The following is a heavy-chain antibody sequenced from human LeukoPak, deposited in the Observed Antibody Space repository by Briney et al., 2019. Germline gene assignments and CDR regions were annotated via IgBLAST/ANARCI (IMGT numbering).Heavy chain of an antibody. J-gene: IGHJ3*02. Sequence: GGSLRLSCAASGFTFSNYAMHWVRQAPGKGLEWVAVISYDGRNKYYADSVKGRFTISRDNSKNTLYLEMNSLRAEDTAVYYCARETWAFDIWGQGTMVAVSS. V-gene: IGHV3-30*04. CDR3: ARETWAFDI. CDR1: GFTFSNYA. CDR2: ISYDGRNK.